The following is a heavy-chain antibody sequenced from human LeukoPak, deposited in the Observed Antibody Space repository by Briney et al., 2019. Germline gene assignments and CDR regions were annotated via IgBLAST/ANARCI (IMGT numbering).Heavy chain of an antibody. CDR3: AKARYDGEVMIAATDY. CDR1: GFIFSNYS. V-gene: IGHV3-21*01. CDR2: IDRSGSYI. D-gene: IGHD2-15*01. J-gene: IGHJ4*02. Sequence: GGSLRLSCVASGFIFSNYSMNWVRQAPGRGLEWVSSIDRSGSYIYYADSVKGRFTISRDNSKNTLYLQMNNLRADDTAVYYCAKARYDGEVMIAATDYWGQGTLVTVSS.